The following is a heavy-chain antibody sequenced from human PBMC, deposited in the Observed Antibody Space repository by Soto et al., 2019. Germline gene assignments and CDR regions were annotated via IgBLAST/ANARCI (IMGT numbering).Heavy chain of an antibody. J-gene: IGHJ6*02. CDR3: ARPTPMVRDYGMDV. CDR1: GGTFSSYA. V-gene: IGHV1-69*12. CDR2: IIPIFGTA. D-gene: IGHD3-10*01. Sequence: QVQLVQSGAEVKKPGSSVKVSCKASGGTFSSYAISWVRQAPGQGLEWMGGIIPIFGTANYAQKFQGRVTITADESTSTDYMELSSLRSEDTAVYYCARPTPMVRDYGMDVWGQGTTVTVSS.